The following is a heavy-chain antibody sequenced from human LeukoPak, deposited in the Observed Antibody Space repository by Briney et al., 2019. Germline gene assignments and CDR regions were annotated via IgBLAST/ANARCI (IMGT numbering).Heavy chain of an antibody. D-gene: IGHD3-22*01. CDR1: GFTFSSYS. V-gene: IGHV3-21*01. CDR2: ISSSSSYI. J-gene: IGHJ4*02. CDR3: AREPAYYYDSSGYLGGNY. Sequence: PGGSLRLSCAASGFTFSSYSMNWVRQAPGKGLEWVSSISSSSSYIYYADSVKGRFTISRDNAKNSLYLQMNSLRAEDTAVYYCAREPAYYYDSSGYLGGNYWGQGTLVTVSS.